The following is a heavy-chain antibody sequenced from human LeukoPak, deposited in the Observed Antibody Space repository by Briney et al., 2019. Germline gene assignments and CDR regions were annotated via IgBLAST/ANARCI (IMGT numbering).Heavy chain of an antibody. Sequence: GGSLRLSCAASGFTFSSYSLNWVRQAPGKGLEWVSFISSSSITIYYADSVKGRFTISRDDAEKSLYLQMNSLRAEDTAVYCCARDRGGSYSAIDYWGQGTLVTVSS. J-gene: IGHJ4*02. D-gene: IGHD2-15*01. CDR1: GFTFSSYS. CDR2: ISSSSITI. CDR3: ARDRGGSYSAIDY. V-gene: IGHV3-48*04.